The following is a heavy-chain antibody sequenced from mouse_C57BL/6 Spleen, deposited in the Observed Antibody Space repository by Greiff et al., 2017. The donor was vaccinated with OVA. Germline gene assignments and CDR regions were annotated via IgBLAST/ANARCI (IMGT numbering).Heavy chain of an antibody. CDR2: IDPENGDT. V-gene: IGHV14-4*01. Sequence: VQLKESGAELVRPGASVKLSCTASGFNIKDDYMHWVKQRPEQGLEWIGWIDPENGDTEYASKFQGKATITADTSSNTAYLQLSSLTSEDTAVYYFMDGNSAMDYWGQGTSVTVSS. CDR1: GFNIKDDY. D-gene: IGHD2-1*01. CDR3: MDGNSAMDY. J-gene: IGHJ4*01.